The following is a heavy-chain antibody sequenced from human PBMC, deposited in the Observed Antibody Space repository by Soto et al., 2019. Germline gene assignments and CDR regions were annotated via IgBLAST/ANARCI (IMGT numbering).Heavy chain of an antibody. CDR3: AKEGYSSSWYRYYFDY. V-gene: IGHV3-23*01. J-gene: IGHJ4*02. CDR2: ISGSGGST. D-gene: IGHD6-13*01. Sequence: GGSLRLSCAASGFTFSSYAMSWVRQAPGKGLEWVSAISGSGGSTYYADSVKGRFTISRENSKNTLYLQMNSLRAEDTAVYYCAKEGYSSSWYRYYFDYWGQGTLVTVSS. CDR1: GFTFSSYA.